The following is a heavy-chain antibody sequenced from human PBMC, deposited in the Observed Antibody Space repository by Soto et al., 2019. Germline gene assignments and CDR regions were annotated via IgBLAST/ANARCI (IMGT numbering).Heavy chain of an antibody. CDR3: ARHGVGDILPGQPDY. Sequence: PGESLKISCKGSGYSFTSYWIGWVRQMPGKGLEWMGIIYPGDSDTRYSPSFQGQVTISADKSISTAYLQWSSLKASDTATYYCARHGVGDILPGQPDYWGQGTLVTVSS. V-gene: IGHV5-51*01. D-gene: IGHD3-9*01. CDR2: IYPGDSDT. CDR1: GYSFTSYW. J-gene: IGHJ4*02.